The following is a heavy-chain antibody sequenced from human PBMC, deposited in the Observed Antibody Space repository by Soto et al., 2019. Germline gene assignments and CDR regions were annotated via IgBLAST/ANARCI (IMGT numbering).Heavy chain of an antibody. CDR2: IKQDGSEK. CDR3: AREGRGYCSSTSCPGI. V-gene: IGHV3-7*01. Sequence: EVQLVESEGGLVQPGGSLRLSCAASGFAFSSSSMSWVRQAPGKGLEWVANIKQDGSEKYYVDSVKGRFTISRDNAKNSLYLQMNSLRDEDTAVYYCAREGRGYCSSTSCPGIWGQGTLVTVSS. J-gene: IGHJ4*02. D-gene: IGHD2-2*01. CDR1: GFAFSSSS.